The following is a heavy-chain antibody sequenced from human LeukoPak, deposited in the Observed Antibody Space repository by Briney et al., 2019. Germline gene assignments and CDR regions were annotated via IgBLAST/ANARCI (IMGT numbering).Heavy chain of an antibody. CDR3: ARDFSAAFDI. CDR2: IYDSGTT. Sequence: PSETPSLTCTVSGVSFGNYYWSWIRQPPGKGLEWIGYIYDSGTTNYNPSLKSRVTISVDTATNQFSLKLRSVTAADTAVYYCARDFSAAFDIWGQGTMVTVSS. CDR1: GVSFGNYY. J-gene: IGHJ3*02. D-gene: IGHD2/OR15-2a*01. V-gene: IGHV4-59*01.